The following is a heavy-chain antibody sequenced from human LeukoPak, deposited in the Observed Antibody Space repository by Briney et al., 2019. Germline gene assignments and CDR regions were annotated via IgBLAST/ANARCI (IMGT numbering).Heavy chain of an antibody. CDR3: ARGPTGY. V-gene: IGHV3-7*01. Sequence: GGSLRLSCVASGFSFTNYWMTWVRQAPGKGLEWVANMKQDGREKYYVDSVKGRFTISRDNAKNSLYLQMNSLRAEDTAVYYCARGPTGYWGQGTLVTVSS. J-gene: IGHJ4*02. CDR1: GFSFTNYW. CDR2: MKQDGREK.